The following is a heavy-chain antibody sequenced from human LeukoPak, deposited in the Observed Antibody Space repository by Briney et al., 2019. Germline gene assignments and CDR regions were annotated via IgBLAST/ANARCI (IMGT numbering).Heavy chain of an antibody. D-gene: IGHD3-10*01. J-gene: IGHJ6*04. CDR1: GDSVSSNSAA. CDR2: TYYRSKLYN. CDR3: ARDRWYYYGSGSSDYYYYGMDV. Sequence: SQTLSLTCAISGDSVSSNSAAWNWVRQSPSRGLEWLGRTYYRSKLYNDYAVSVKSQITINPDTSKNQFSLQLNSVTPEDTAVYYCARDRWYYYGSGSSDYYYYGMDVWGKGTTVTVSS. V-gene: IGHV6-1*01.